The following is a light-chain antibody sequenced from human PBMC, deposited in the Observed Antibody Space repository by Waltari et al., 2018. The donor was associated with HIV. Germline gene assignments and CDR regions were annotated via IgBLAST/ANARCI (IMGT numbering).Light chain of an antibody. CDR1: ESVLSPSNNVNY. J-gene: IGKJ5*01. Sequence: DFVLTQSPATFSASLGERAAIHFNSEESVLSPSNNVNYFAWYQQRPGQPPTLLFFLGSSRSSGVPARCSARGARTDLTLTIDDLQPDDVALYFCQQYYSSPTFGRGTQLV. CDR2: LGS. CDR3: QQYYSSPT. V-gene: IGKV4-1*01.